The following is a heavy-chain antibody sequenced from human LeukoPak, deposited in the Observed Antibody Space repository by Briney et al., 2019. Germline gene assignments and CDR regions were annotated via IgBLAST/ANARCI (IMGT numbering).Heavy chain of an antibody. J-gene: IGHJ4*02. V-gene: IGHV3-11*01. CDR1: RFTFDDYA. CDR2: ISSSGSTI. CDR3: ARAMVATDY. D-gene: IGHD5-12*01. Sequence: GGSLRLSCAASRFTFDDYAMHWVRQAPGKGLEWVSYISSSGSTIYYADSVKGRFTISRDNAKNSLYLQMNSLRAEDTAVYYCARAMVATDYWGQGTLVTVSS.